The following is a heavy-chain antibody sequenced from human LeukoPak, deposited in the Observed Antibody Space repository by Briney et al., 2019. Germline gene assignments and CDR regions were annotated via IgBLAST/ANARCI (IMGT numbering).Heavy chain of an antibody. D-gene: IGHD2-15*01. CDR2: VSGSGGST. Sequence: GGSLRLSCAASGFTFSSYAMSWVRQAPGKGLEWVSAVSGSGGSTFYADSVKGRFTISRDNSENTLYLQMNSLRAEDTAVYYCARSVAVAATYDYWGQGALVTVSS. CDR1: GFTFSSYA. CDR3: ARSVAVAATYDY. J-gene: IGHJ4*02. V-gene: IGHV3-23*01.